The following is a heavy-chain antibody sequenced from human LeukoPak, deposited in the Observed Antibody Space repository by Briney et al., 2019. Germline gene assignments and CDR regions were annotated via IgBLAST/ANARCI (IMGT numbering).Heavy chain of an antibody. CDR2: IIPILGIA. Sequence: ASVKVSCQASGGTFSSYTISWVRQAPGQGLEWMGRIIPILGIANYAQKFQGRVTITADKSTSTAYMELSSLRSEDTAVYYCASGYDFWSGYSDNWFDPWGQGTLVTVSS. CDR3: ASGYDFWSGYSDNWFDP. CDR1: GGTFSSYT. V-gene: IGHV1-69*02. D-gene: IGHD3-3*01. J-gene: IGHJ5*02.